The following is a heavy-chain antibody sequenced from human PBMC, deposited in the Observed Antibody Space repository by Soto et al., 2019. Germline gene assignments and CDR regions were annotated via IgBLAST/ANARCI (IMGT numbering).Heavy chain of an antibody. CDR1: GGSVTGGGYY. Sequence: SETLSLTCSVSGGSVTGGGYYWSWIRQLPGKGLEWIGYIYHTGSTYYNPSLKSRVTISVDTSKNQFSLKLSSVTAADTAVYYCASPYSSGSPWFDPWGQGTLVTVSS. V-gene: IGHV4-30-4*08. CDR2: IYHTGST. CDR3: ASPYSSGSPWFDP. D-gene: IGHD6-19*01. J-gene: IGHJ5*02.